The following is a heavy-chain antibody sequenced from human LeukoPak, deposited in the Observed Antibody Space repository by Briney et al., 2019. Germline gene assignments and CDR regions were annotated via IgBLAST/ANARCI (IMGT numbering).Heavy chain of an antibody. D-gene: IGHD1-1*01. J-gene: IGHJ5*02. CDR1: GGSISSGSYY. Sequence: SETLSLTCTVSGGSISSGSYYWSRIRQPAGKGLEWIGRIYTSGSTNYNPSLKSRVTISVDTSKNQFSLKLSSVTAADTAVYYCARGGTAKPWWFDPWGQGTLVTVSS. CDR2: IYTSGST. CDR3: ARGGTAKPWWFDP. V-gene: IGHV4-61*02.